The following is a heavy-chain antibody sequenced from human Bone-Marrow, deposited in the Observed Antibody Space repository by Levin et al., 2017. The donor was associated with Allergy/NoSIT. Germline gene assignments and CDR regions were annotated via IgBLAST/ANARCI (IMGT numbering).Heavy chain of an antibody. V-gene: IGHV3-33*01. D-gene: IGHD2-2*01. CDR2: IWYDGSNK. Sequence: GGSLRLSCAASGFTFSSYGMHWVRQAPGKGLEWVAVIWYDGSNKYYADSVKGRFTISRDNSKNTLYLQMNSLRAEDTAVYYCARDLVVVPAAPDYYDYGMDVWGQGTTVTVSS. CDR3: ARDLVVVPAAPDYYDYGMDV. J-gene: IGHJ6*02. CDR1: GFTFSSYG.